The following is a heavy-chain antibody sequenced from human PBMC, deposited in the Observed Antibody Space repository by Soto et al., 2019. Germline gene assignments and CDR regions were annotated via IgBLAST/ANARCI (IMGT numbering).Heavy chain of an antibody. CDR3: AKDTYSSSPYYMDV. V-gene: IGHV3-9*01. CDR1: GFTFDDYA. Sequence: EVQLVESGGGLVQPGRSLRLSCAASGFTFDDYAMHWVRQVPGKGLEWVSGISRNSGNIGYADSVKGRFTISRDNAKNSLYLQMNSLRVEDTALYYCAKDTYSSSPYYMDVWGKGTTVTVSS. D-gene: IGHD6-6*01. CDR2: ISRNSGNI. J-gene: IGHJ6*03.